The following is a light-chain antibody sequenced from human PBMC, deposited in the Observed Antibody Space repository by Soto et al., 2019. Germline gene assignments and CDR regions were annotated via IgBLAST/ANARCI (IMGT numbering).Light chain of an antibody. CDR2: EGS. J-gene: IGLJ1*01. Sequence: QSVLTQPASVSGSPGQSITISCTGTSSDVGGYNLVSWYQQHPGKAPKLMIYEGSKRPSGVSNRFSGSKSGNTASLTISGLQAEDEADYYCCSCAGSSTYVFGTGTKVTVL. CDR1: SSDVGGYNL. V-gene: IGLV2-23*01. CDR3: CSCAGSSTYV.